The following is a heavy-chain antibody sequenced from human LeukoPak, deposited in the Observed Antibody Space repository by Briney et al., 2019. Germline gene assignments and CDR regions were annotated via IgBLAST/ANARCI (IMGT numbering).Heavy chain of an antibody. Sequence: SETLSLTCTVSGGSISSYYWSWIRQPPGKGLGWIGEINHSGSTNYNPSLKSRVTISVDTSKNQFSLKLSSVTAADTAVYYCARVGGYSYGYNVLDYWGQGTLVTVSS. CDR1: GGSISSYY. CDR2: INHSGST. J-gene: IGHJ4*02. D-gene: IGHD5-18*01. V-gene: IGHV4-34*01. CDR3: ARVGGYSYGYNVLDY.